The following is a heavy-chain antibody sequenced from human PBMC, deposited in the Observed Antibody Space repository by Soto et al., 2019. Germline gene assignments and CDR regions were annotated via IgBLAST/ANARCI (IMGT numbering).Heavy chain of an antibody. V-gene: IGHV1-3*01. D-gene: IGHD1-26*01. CDR2: INAGNGNT. CDR1: GYTFTSYA. Sequence: ASVKVSCKASGYTFTSYAMHWVRQAPGQRLEWMGWINAGNGNTKYSQKFQGRVTITRDTSASTAYLELSSLRSEDTALYYCASHSGSSPEGRYYYGMDVWGQGTTVTVSS. CDR3: ASHSGSSPEGRYYYGMDV. J-gene: IGHJ6*02.